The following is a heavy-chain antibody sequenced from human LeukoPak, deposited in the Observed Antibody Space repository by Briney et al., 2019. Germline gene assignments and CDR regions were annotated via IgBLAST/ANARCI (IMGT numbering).Heavy chain of an antibody. CDR3: ARGAGYCSGGSCPDYDAFDI. D-gene: IGHD2-15*01. V-gene: IGHV1-18*01. Sequence: GASVKVSCKASGYTFTSYGISWVRQAPGQGLEWMGWISAYNGNTNYAQKLQGRVTMTRDMSTSTVYMELSSLRSEDTAVYYCARGAGYCSGGSCPDYDAFDIWGQGTMVTVSS. CDR1: GYTFTSYG. CDR2: ISAYNGNT. J-gene: IGHJ3*02.